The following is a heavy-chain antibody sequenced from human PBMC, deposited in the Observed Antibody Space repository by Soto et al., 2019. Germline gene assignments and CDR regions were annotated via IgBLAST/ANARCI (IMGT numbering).Heavy chain of an antibody. J-gene: IGHJ4*02. CDR1: GDSPNNDY. CDR3: ERSSMVQADDFDF. V-gene: IGHV4-59*01. D-gene: IGHD3-10*01. Sequence: SETLSLTCSVSGDSPNNDYWTWIRQPPGKGLEWIRNIYDSGRTNYSTALKSRVSMSVDTSKNLFSLKMNSVTAADTAFYYCERSSMVQADDFDFCGQRSVVT. CDR2: IYDSGRT.